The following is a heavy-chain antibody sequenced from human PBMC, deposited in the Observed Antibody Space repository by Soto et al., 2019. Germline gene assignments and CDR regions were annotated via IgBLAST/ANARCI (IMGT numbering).Heavy chain of an antibody. D-gene: IGHD6-13*01. CDR2: ISAYNGNT. J-gene: IGHJ4*02. CDR1: GYTFTSYG. Sequence: ASVKVSCKASGYTFTSYGISWVRQAPGQGLEWMGWISAYNGNTNYAQKLQGRVTMTTDTSTSTAYMELRSLRSDDTAVYYCARDRAYSSSWSYFDYWGQGTLVTVSS. V-gene: IGHV1-18*01. CDR3: ARDRAYSSSWSYFDY.